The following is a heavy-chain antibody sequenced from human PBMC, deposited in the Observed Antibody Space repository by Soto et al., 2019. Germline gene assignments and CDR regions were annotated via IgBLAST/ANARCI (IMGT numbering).Heavy chain of an antibody. CDR1: GFTFSSYG. J-gene: IGHJ4*02. D-gene: IGHD7-27*01. V-gene: IGHV3-33*01. Sequence: PGGSLRLSCAASGFTFSSYGMHWVRQAPGKGLEWVAVIWYDGSNKYYADSVKGRFTISRDNSKNTLYLQMNSLRAEDTAVYYCARDGENWGHIDYWGQGTLVTVSS. CDR3: ARDGENWGHIDY. CDR2: IWYDGSNK.